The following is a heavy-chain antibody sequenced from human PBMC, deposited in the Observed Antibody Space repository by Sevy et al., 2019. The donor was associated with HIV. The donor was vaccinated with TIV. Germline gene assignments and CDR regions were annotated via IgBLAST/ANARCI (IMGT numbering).Heavy chain of an antibody. CDR1: GFTFDSYA. D-gene: IGHD3-3*01. V-gene: IGHV3-23*01. CDR3: AKDRVTVFGVVVTFDS. CDR2: ISGSGYAT. Sequence: GGSLRLSCAASGFTFDSYARHWVRQVAGKGLEWVSTISGSGYATYYADSVKGRFIISRDTSRNTLYLQMNSLRVEDSAVYFCAKDRVTVFGVVVTFDSWGQGTLVTVSS. J-gene: IGHJ4*02.